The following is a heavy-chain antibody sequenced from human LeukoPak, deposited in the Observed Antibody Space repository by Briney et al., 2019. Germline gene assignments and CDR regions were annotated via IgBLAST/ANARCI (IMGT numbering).Heavy chain of an antibody. CDR1: GFTFSSYS. D-gene: IGHD6-13*01. CDR2: ISSSSSAI. V-gene: IGHV3-48*04. J-gene: IGHJ4*02. Sequence: GGSLRLSCAASGFTFSSYSMNWVRQAPGKGLEWVSYISSSSSAIYYADSVKGRFTISRDNAKNSLHLQMNSLRAEDTAVYYCARGEYSSSWSVYWGQGTLVTVSS. CDR3: ARGEYSSSWSVY.